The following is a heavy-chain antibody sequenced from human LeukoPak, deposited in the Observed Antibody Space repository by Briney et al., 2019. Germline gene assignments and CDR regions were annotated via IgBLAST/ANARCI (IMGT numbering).Heavy chain of an antibody. CDR2: IYHSGST. J-gene: IGHJ5*02. Sequence: SETLSLTCTVSGYSISSGYYWGWIRQPPGKGLEWIGSIYHSGSTYYNPSLKSRVTISVDTSKNQLSLKLSSVTAADTAVYYCARDLPAYGSGSYGNWFDPWGQGTLVTVSS. V-gene: IGHV4-38-2*02. CDR3: ARDLPAYGSGSYGNWFDP. D-gene: IGHD3-10*01. CDR1: GYSISSGYY.